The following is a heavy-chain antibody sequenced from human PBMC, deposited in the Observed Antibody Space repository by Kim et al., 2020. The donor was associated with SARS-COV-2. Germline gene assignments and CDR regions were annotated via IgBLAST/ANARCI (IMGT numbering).Heavy chain of an antibody. CDR3: ARAHGMDV. CDR1: GFTFNTYL. CDR2: INGGGSTT. J-gene: IGHJ6*02. V-gene: IGHV3-74*01. Sequence: GGSLRLSCAASGFTFNTYLMHWVRQAPGKGLVWVSHINGGGSTTYYADSVKGRFTISRDNAKNTLYLEMNSLRAEDTAVYYCARAHGMDVWGQGTTVTVSS.